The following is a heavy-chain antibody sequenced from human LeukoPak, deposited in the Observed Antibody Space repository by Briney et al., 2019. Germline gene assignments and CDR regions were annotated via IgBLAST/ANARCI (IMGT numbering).Heavy chain of an antibody. V-gene: IGHV3-11*01. D-gene: IGHD4-11*01. Sequence: PGGSLRLSCTASESTLSDYYINWIRQAPGKGLEWISYISASGTSIYHADSVKGRFSVSRDNANNSVFLQMDGLRVEDSAVYFCTRDPEYSDPWRQGTLVTVSP. CDR2: ISASGTSI. J-gene: IGHJ5*02. CDR1: ESTLSDYY. CDR3: TRDPEYSDP.